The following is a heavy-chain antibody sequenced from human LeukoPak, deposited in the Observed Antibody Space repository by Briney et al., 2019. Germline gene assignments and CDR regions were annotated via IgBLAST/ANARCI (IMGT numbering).Heavy chain of an antibody. V-gene: IGHV1-69*05. J-gene: IGHJ6*03. Sequence: SVKVSYKASGGTFSSYATSWVRQAPGQGLEWMGGIIPIFGTANYAQKFQGRVTITTDESTSTAYMELSSLRSEDTAVYYCARAPLAARPSYYYYYYMDVWGKGTTVTVSS. CDR1: GGTFSSYA. D-gene: IGHD6-6*01. CDR3: ARAPLAARPSYYYYYYMDV. CDR2: IIPIFGTA.